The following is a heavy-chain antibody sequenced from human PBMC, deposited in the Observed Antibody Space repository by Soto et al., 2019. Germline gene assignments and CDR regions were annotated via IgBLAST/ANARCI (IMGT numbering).Heavy chain of an antibody. J-gene: IGHJ4*02. V-gene: IGHV4-4*07. CDR1: VGSISTYY. Sequence: QVQLQESGPGLVKPSETLSLTCTVSVGSISTYYWNWIRQSAGKGLEWIGRIYTSGSPNYNPSLKSRVTMSVDTSKNQFSLKLSSVTAADTAVYYCARLRGSSSDFFDFWGQGTLVTVSS. D-gene: IGHD6-6*01. CDR2: IYTSGSP. CDR3: ARLRGSSSDFFDF.